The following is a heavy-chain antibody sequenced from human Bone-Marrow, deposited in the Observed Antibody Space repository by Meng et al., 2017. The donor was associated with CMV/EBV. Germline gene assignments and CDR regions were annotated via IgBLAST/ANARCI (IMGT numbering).Heavy chain of an antibody. J-gene: IGHJ5*02. V-gene: IGHV3-30-3*01. CDR1: GFTFSTFT. CDR3: ARDLSPGYDEENWFDP. D-gene: IGHD1-1*01. CDR2: ISYNGNSQ. Sequence: GESLKISCAASGFTFSTFTMNWVRQAPGKGLEWVALISYNGNSQYYADSVKGRFTISRDNSKNTLYLQMNSLRAEDTAVYYCARDLSPGYDEENWFDPWGQGTLVTVSS.